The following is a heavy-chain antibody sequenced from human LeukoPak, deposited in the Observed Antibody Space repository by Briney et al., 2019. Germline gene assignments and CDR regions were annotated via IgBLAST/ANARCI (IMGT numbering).Heavy chain of an antibody. Sequence: GGSLRLSCAASEFSVKYNYMTWVRQAPGKGLEWVSLLYSAGSTNYADSVKGRFTISRDDSKNTVYLQMNSLRAEDTAVYYCARWTNFHAFDIWGQGTLVTVPS. D-gene: IGHD1-1*01. J-gene: IGHJ3*02. V-gene: IGHV3-53*01. CDR1: EFSVKYNY. CDR2: LYSAGST. CDR3: ARWTNFHAFDI.